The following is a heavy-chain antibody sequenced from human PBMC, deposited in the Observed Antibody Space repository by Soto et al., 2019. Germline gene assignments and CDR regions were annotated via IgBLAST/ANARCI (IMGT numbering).Heavy chain of an antibody. D-gene: IGHD3-10*01. CDR2: ISGSGGST. CDR3: AKLNGWFGELHY. Sequence: EVQLLESGGGLVQPGGSLRLSCAASGFTFSSYAMSWVRQAPGKGLEWVSAISGSGGSTYYADSVKGRFTISRDNSKNTLYLQMNSLGAEDTAVYYCAKLNGWFGELHYWGQGTLVTVSS. CDR1: GFTFSSYA. V-gene: IGHV3-23*01. J-gene: IGHJ4*02.